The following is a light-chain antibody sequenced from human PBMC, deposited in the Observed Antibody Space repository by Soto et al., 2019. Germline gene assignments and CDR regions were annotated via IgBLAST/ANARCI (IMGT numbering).Light chain of an antibody. J-gene: IGKJ2*01. V-gene: IGKV3-20*01. CDR2: GAS. Sequence: DIVLTQSPGTLSLSPGERATLSCRANQTVPNRSLAWYQQKPCQAPRLLLFGASNRATAIPDRISGSGSGTAFTLSISRLEPEDFAVYYCQQYGSSPRTFGQGNKLEIK. CDR1: QTVPNRS. CDR3: QQYGSSPRT.